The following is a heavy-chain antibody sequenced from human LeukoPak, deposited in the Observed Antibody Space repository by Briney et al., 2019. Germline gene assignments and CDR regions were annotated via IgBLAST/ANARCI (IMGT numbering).Heavy chain of an antibody. Sequence: GGSLRLSCAASGFTFSSYEMNWVRQAPGKRLERVSYISSSGSTIYYADSVKDRFTISRDNAKNSLYLQMNSLRAEDTAVYYCARGLMVVPATYVSWGQGTLVTVSS. CDR1: GFTFSSYE. CDR3: ARGLMVVPATYVS. J-gene: IGHJ5*02. V-gene: IGHV3-48*03. CDR2: ISSSGSTI. D-gene: IGHD2-15*01.